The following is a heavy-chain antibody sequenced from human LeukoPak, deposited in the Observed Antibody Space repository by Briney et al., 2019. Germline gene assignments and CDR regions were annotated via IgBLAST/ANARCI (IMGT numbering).Heavy chain of an antibody. CDR1: GFTFGDYA. J-gene: IGHJ4*02. V-gene: IGHV3-9*01. D-gene: IGHD5-24*01. CDR3: AKDGEMATTRPYYFDY. Sequence: PGGSLRLSCAASGFTFGDYAMHWVRQAPGKGLEWVSGISWYSGGIGYADSVKGRFTISRDNAENSLYLQMNSLRAEDTALYYCAKDGEMATTRPYYFDYWGQGTLVTVSS. CDR2: ISWYSGGI.